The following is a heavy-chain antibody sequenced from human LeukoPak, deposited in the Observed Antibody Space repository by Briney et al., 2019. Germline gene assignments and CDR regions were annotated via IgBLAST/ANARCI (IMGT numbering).Heavy chain of an antibody. D-gene: IGHD4-17*01. Sequence: PSETLSLTCTVSGGSISSYYWSWIRQPPGKGLEWIGYIYYSRSTNYNPSPKSRVTISVDTSKNQFSLKLSSVTAADTAVYYCAREDTVTDAFGIWGQGTMVTVSS. J-gene: IGHJ3*02. CDR3: AREDTVTDAFGI. CDR1: GGSISSYY. V-gene: IGHV4-59*01. CDR2: IYYSRST.